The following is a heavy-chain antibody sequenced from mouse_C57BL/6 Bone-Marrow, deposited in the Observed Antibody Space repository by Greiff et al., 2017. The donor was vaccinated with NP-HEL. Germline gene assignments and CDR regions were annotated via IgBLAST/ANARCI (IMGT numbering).Heavy chain of an antibody. CDR2: SRNKANDYTT. V-gene: IGHV7-1*01. Sequence: DVKLVESGGGLVQSGRSLRLSCATSGFTFSDFYMEWVRQAPGKGLEWIAASRNKANDYTTEYSASVKGRFIVSRDTSQSILYLQMNALRAEDTAIYYCARDATRSNLRFAYWGQGTLVTVSA. J-gene: IGHJ3*01. D-gene: IGHD2-5*01. CDR3: ARDATRSNLRFAY. CDR1: GFTFSDFY.